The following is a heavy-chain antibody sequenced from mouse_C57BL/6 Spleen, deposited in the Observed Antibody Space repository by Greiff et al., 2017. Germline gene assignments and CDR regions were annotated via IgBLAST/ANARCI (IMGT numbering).Heavy chain of an antibody. Sequence: EVQLMESGGGLVKPGGSLKLSCAASGFTFSDYGMHWVRQAPEKGLEWVAYISSGSSTIYYADTVKGRFTISRDNAKNTLFLQMTSLGSEDTAMYYCAILRQGAMDYWGQGTSVTVSA. CDR3: AILRQGAMDY. V-gene: IGHV5-17*01. D-gene: IGHD1-1*01. CDR1: GFTFSDYG. CDR2: ISSGSSTI. J-gene: IGHJ4*01.